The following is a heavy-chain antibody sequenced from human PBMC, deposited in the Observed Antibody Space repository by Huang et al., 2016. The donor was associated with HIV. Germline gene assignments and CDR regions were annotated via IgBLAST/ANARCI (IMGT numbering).Heavy chain of an antibody. CDR3: ARQWTIVEWLLGLDV. J-gene: IGHJ6*02. V-gene: IGHV4-34*02. Sequence: QMQLQQRGAGLLKPSETLSLTCGVSGGSFTGNYLTWIRQAPGRGLEWIGEVNDSGATNANPSLNGRVTISLDKSNGGLSLSLRSVTAADTAVYYWARQWTIVEWLLGLDVWGQGTTVIVSS. CDR1: GGSFTGNY. D-gene: IGHD2-21*01. CDR2: VNDSGAT.